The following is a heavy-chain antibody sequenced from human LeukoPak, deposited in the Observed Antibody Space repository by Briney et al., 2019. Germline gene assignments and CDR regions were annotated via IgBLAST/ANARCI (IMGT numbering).Heavy chain of an antibody. CDR1: VGSISGYY. CDR3: ARDKDYYFDY. J-gene: IGHJ4*02. V-gene: IGHV4-4*07. D-gene: IGHD3/OR15-3a*01. Sequence: KSSETLSLTCTVSVGSISGYYWSWIRQPAGKGLEWIERIYTSGSTNYNPSLKTRVTLSVDTSKNHFSLKLSSGTAADTAVYYCARDKDYYFDYWGQGTLVTVSS. CDR2: IYTSGST.